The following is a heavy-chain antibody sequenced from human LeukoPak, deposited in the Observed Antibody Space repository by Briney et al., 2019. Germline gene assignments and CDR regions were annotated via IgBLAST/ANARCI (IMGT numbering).Heavy chain of an antibody. V-gene: IGHV3-66*01. J-gene: IGHJ6*02. CDR1: GFTVSSNY. CDR3: ARDLVATISTASGYYYGMDV. D-gene: IGHD5-12*01. CDR2: IYSGGST. Sequence: GGSLRLSCAASGFTVSSNYMTWVRQAPGKGLEWVSVIYSGGSTYYADSVKGRFTISSDNSKNTVHLQMNSLRAEDTAVYYCARDLVATISTASGYYYGMDVWGQGTTVTVSS.